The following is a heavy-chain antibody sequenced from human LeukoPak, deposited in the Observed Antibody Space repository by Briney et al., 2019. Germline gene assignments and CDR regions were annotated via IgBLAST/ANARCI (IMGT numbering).Heavy chain of an antibody. Sequence: GASVKFSCKASGYTFTSYAMHWVRQAPGQRLEWMGWINAGNGNTKYSQKFQGRVTITRDTSASTAYMELSSLRSEDTAVYYCARRRYYDSSGYYWFDYWGQGTLVTVSS. CDR3: ARRRYYDSSGYYWFDY. V-gene: IGHV1-3*01. CDR2: INAGNGNT. J-gene: IGHJ4*02. D-gene: IGHD3-22*01. CDR1: GYTFTSYA.